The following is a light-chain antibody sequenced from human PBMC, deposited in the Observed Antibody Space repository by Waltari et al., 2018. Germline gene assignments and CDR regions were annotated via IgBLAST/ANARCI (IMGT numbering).Light chain of an antibody. CDR1: SSYGGAFNL. Sequence: QSALTQPRSVSGSPGQAVTISCTGTSSYGGAFNLVSWFPQHPGEAPKLIIYDVTKRPSGVPGRFSGSKSGNTASLTVSGLQAEDDSDYYCCSYAGFYTYVFGTGTRVTVL. V-gene: IGLV2-11*01. CDR2: DVT. CDR3: CSYAGFYTYV. J-gene: IGLJ1*01.